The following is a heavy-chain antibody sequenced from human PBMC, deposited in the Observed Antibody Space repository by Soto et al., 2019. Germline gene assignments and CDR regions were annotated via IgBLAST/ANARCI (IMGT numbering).Heavy chain of an antibody. V-gene: IGHV4-39*01. CDR3: ARRDDFWSGYPIMGNWFDP. J-gene: IGHJ5*02. CDR1: GGSISSSSYY. CDR2: IYYSGST. D-gene: IGHD3-3*01. Sequence: SETLSLTCTVSGGSISSSSYYWGWIRQPPGKGLEWIGSIYYSGSTYYNPSLKSRVTISVDTSKNQFSLKLGSVTAADTAVYYCARRDDFWSGYPIMGNWFDPWGQGTLVTVSS.